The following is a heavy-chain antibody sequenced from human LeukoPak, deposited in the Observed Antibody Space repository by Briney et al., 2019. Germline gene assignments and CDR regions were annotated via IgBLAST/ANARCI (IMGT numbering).Heavy chain of an antibody. V-gene: IGHV3-23*01. J-gene: IGHJ2*01. CDR1: GFTFSSYD. Sequence: GGSLRLSCAASGFTFSSYDMSWVRQAPGSGLEWFSGITGRGGSTYYADSVKGRFTISRDNSKNTLYLQMNSLRAEDTAVYYCAKGNWGERLDWYFDLWGRGTLVTVSS. CDR3: AKGNWGERLDWYFDL. CDR2: ITGRGGST. D-gene: IGHD1-26*01.